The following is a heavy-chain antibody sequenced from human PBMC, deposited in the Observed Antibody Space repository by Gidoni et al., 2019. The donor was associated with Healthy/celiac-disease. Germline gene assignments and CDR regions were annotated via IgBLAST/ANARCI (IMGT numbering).Heavy chain of an antibody. Sequence: QVQLQESGPGLVKPSQTLSLTCTVSGVSISSGSYYWSWIRQPAGKGLEWIGRIYTSGSTNYNPSLKSRVTISVDTSKNQFSLKLSSVTAADTAVYYCARDSGAYWFDPWGQGTLVTVSS. CDR1: GVSISSGSYY. D-gene: IGHD1-26*01. J-gene: IGHJ5*02. V-gene: IGHV4-61*02. CDR2: IYTSGST. CDR3: ARDSGAYWFDP.